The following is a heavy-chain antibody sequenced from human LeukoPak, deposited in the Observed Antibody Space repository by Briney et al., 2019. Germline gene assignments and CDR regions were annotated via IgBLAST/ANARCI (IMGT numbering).Heavy chain of an antibody. J-gene: IGHJ3*02. D-gene: IGHD3-22*01. CDR3: ARQPNYYDTRGYLSHAFDI. V-gene: IGHV5-51*01. Sequence: GESLKISCKGSGYRFTSYWIGWVRQMPGKGLEWMGIIYPGDSDTRYSPSFQGQVTISADKSISTAYLQRSSLKASDTAMYYCARQPNYYDTRGYLSHAFDIWGQGTMVTVSS. CDR2: IYPGDSDT. CDR1: GYRFTSYW.